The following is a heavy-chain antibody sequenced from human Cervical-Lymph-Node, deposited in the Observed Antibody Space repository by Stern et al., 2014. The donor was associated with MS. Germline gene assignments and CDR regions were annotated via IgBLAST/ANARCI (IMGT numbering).Heavy chain of an antibody. D-gene: IGHD6-13*01. CDR3: ALSSETSDRWYSLGYDL. Sequence: VQLAQSGAGVTKPASSLKASCTASGGTFSKFPSSWLRLAPGQGLASMGGIFPVFGTPTYAQEFRGSVTITADVSTSTVYMELSSLRSDDTAVYYCALSSETSDRWYSLGYDLWGQGTLVTVSS. CDR1: GGTFSKFP. CDR2: IFPVFGTP. J-gene: IGHJ5*02. V-gene: IGHV1-69*01.